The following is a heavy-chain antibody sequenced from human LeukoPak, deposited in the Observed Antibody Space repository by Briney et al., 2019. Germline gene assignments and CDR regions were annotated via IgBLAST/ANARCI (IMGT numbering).Heavy chain of an antibody. D-gene: IGHD3-22*01. CDR2: IYYSGST. CDR3: AREGSSGYYPYLDY. CDR1: GGSISSGGYY. Sequence: SETLSLTCTVSGGSISSGGYYWSWIRQHPGKGLEWIGYIYYSGSTYYNPSLKSRVTISVDTSKNQFSLKLSSVTAADTAVYFCAREGSSGYYPYLDYWGQGTLVTVSS. J-gene: IGHJ4*02. V-gene: IGHV4-31*03.